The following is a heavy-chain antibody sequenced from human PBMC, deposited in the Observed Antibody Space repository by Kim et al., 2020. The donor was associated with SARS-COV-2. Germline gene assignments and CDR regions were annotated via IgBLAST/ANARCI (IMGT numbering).Heavy chain of an antibody. V-gene: IGHV6-1*01. D-gene: IGHD6-19*01. J-gene: IGHJ4*02. CDR2: YN. CDR3: ARTYSGWADY. Sequence: YNEYALAVKSRITINPATSKNQFSLQLNSVTPEDTAVYYCARTYSGWADYWGQGTLVTVSS.